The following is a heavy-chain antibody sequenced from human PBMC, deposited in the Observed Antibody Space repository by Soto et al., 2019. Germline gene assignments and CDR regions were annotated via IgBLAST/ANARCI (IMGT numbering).Heavy chain of an antibody. D-gene: IGHD3-22*01. V-gene: IGHV3-11*01. CDR3: ATAYYDSRGFQDR. Sequence: GGSLRLSCAASGFTFSDYYMSWIRQAPGKGLEWVSYISSSGSTIYYADSVKGRFTISRDNAKNSLYLQMNSLRAEDTATYFCATAYYDSRGFQDRWGQGTLVTVSS. CDR1: GFTFSDYY. CDR2: ISSSGSTI. J-gene: IGHJ5*02.